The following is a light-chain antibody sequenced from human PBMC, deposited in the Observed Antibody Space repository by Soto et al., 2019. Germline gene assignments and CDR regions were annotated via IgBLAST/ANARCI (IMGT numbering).Light chain of an antibody. V-gene: IGLV2-14*01. CDR1: SSDVGGYNY. CDR2: DVS. CDR3: SSYTSSSTLA. Sequence: QSVLTQPASVSGSPGQSITISCTGTSSDVGGYNYVSWYQQHPGKAPKLMIYDVSNRPSGVSNRISGSKSGNTASLTISGLQAEDEADYYCSSYTSSSTLAIAGGTKLTVL. J-gene: IGLJ2*01.